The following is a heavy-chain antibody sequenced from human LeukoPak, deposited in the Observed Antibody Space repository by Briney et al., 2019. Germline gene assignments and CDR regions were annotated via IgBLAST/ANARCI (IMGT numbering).Heavy chain of an antibody. Sequence: GGSQRLYCEASGFTFSSYWMHWVRQAPRKRLVWVSRINSDGSSTSYADSVKGRFTISRDNAKNTLYLQMNSLRAEDTAVYYCARGPSIMITFGGVIAAELDYWGQGTLVTVSS. CDR1: GFTFSSYW. D-gene: IGHD3-16*02. CDR2: INSDGSST. CDR3: ARGPSIMITFGGVIAAELDY. V-gene: IGHV3-74*01. J-gene: IGHJ4*02.